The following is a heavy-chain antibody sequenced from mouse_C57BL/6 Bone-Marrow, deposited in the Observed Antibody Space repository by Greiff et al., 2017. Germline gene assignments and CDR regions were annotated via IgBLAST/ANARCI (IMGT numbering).Heavy chain of an antibody. CDR3: ARDEGDGYYFDY. D-gene: IGHD2-3*01. Sequence: EVKLVESGGGLVKPGGSLKLSCAASGFTFSSYAMSWVRQTPEKRLEWVATISDGGSYTYYPDNVKGRFTISRDNAKNNLYLQMSHLKSEDTAMYYCARDEGDGYYFDYWGQGTTLTVSS. CDR1: GFTFSSYA. V-gene: IGHV5-4*01. CDR2: ISDGGSYT. J-gene: IGHJ2*01.